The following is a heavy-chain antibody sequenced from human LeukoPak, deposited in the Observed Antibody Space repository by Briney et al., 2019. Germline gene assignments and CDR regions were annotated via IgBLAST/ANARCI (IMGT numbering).Heavy chain of an antibody. Sequence: SETLSLTCTVSGGSISSYYWSWIRQPPGKGLEWIGYIYYSGSTNYNPSLKSRVTISVDTSKNQFSLKLSSVTAADTAVYYCARETPGVNYYYYYMDVWGKGTTVTVSS. D-gene: IGHD3-10*01. CDR1: GGSISSYY. V-gene: IGHV4-59*12. J-gene: IGHJ6*03. CDR3: ARETPGVNYYYYYMDV. CDR2: IYYSGST.